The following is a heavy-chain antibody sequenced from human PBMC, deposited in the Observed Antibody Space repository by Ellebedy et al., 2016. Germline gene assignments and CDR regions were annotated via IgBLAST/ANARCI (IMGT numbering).Heavy chain of an antibody. V-gene: IGHV1-18*01. CDR1: GYTFTSYG. Sequence: ASVKVSXXASGYTFTSYGISWVRQAPGQGLEWMGWINPNSGGTNYAQKFQGRVTITRDTSASTAYVELSSLRSEDTAVYYCARTFLRWPRFDPWGQGTLVTVSS. CDR2: INPNSGGT. CDR3: ARTFLRWPRFDP. D-gene: IGHD4-23*01. J-gene: IGHJ5*02.